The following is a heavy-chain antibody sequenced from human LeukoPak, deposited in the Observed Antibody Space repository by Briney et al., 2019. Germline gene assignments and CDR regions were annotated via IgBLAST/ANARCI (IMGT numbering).Heavy chain of an antibody. CDR3: AKAPGYCSGGTCYDD. D-gene: IGHD2-15*01. CDR1: GFTFSSYA. J-gene: IGHJ4*02. CDR2: ISGSGGST. Sequence: GGSLRLSCAASGFTFSSYAMSWVRQAPGKGLEWVSVISGSGGSTYNADSVKGRFTISRDNSKNTLYLQMKSLRADDTAVYYCAKAPGYCSGGTCYDDWGQGSMVTVSS. V-gene: IGHV3-23*01.